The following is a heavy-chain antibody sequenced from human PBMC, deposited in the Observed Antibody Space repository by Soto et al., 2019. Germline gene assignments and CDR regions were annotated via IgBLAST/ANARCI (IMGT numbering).Heavy chain of an antibody. V-gene: IGHV3-33*01. CDR1: GFTFSSYG. D-gene: IGHD1-7*01. J-gene: IGHJ6*03. Sequence: HPGGSLRLSCAASGFTFSSYGMHWVRQAPGKGLEWVAVIWYDGSNKYYADSVKGRFTISRDNSKNTLYLQMNSLRAEDTAVYYCARAEEDATTYPHYYYYMDVWGKGTTVTVSS. CDR2: IWYDGSNK. CDR3: ARAEEDATTYPHYYYYMDV.